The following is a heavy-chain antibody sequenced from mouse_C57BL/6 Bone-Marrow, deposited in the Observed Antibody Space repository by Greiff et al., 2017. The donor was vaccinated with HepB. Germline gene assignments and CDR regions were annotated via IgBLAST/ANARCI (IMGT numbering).Heavy chain of an antibody. CDR1: GYSITSGYY. CDR2: ISYDGSN. V-gene: IGHV3-6*01. Sequence: EVQLQQSGPGLVKPSQSLSLTCSVTGYSITSGYYWNWIRQFPGNKLEWMGYISYDGSNNYNPSLKNRISITRDTSKNQFFLKLNSVTTEDTATYYCARGPYYGSSRYYAMDYWGQGTSVTVSS. J-gene: IGHJ4*01. D-gene: IGHD1-1*01. CDR3: ARGPYYGSSRYYAMDY.